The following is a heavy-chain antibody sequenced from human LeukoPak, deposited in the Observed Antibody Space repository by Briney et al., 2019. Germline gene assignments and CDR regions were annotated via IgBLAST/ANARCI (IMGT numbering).Heavy chain of an antibody. V-gene: IGHV3-21*01. CDR1: GFTFSSYS. Sequence: GGSLRLSCAASGFTFSSYSMNWVRQAPGKGLEWVSSISSSSSYIYYADSVKGRFTISRDNAKNSLYLQMNSLRAEDTAVYYCARDRRIDYYGSGRAYYYYYMDVWGKGTTVTVSS. CDR3: ARDRRIDYYGSGRAYYYYYMDV. CDR2: ISSSSSYI. J-gene: IGHJ6*03. D-gene: IGHD3-10*01.